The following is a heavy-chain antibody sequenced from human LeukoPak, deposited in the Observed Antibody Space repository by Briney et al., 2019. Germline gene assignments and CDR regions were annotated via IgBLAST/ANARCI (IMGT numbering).Heavy chain of an antibody. CDR1: GGSFSGYY. J-gene: IGHJ5*02. D-gene: IGHD1-7*01. CDR3: ARGSPLPGPILQFNWNYPRTNPRHKVYWFDP. Sequence: PSETLSLTCAVSGGSFSGYYWSWIRQPPGKGLEWIGEINHSGGTNYNPSLKSRVTISVDSSKNQFSLRLTSVTAADTAVYFCARGSPLPGPILQFNWNYPRTNPRHKVYWFDPWGQGTLVTVSS. V-gene: IGHV4-34*01. CDR2: INHSGGT.